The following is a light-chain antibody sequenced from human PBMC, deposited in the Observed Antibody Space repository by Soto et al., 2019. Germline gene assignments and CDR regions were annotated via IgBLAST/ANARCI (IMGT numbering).Light chain of an antibody. CDR3: AAWDDSLRAVV. J-gene: IGLJ2*01. CDR1: GSNIGSNY. Sequence: QSVLTQPPSASGTPGQRVTISCSGSGSNIGSNYVYWYQQFPGTAPKLLMYRNYQRPSGVPDRFTGSKSGTSSSLVIIGLRSEDEADYHCAAWDDSLRAVVFGGGTKVTVL. V-gene: IGLV1-47*01. CDR2: RNY.